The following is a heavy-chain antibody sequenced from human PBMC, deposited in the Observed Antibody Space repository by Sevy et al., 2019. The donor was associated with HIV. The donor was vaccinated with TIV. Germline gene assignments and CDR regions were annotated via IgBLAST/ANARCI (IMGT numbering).Heavy chain of an antibody. J-gene: IGHJ4*02. CDR1: GYSFTTYW. Sequence: GESLKISCKGSGYSFTTYWIGWVRQMPGKGLEWVGIIHPSDSDTRYSPSFQGQVTISADKSISTAYLQWSSLKASDTAMYYCARRSTGIVGTHFDYWGQGTLVTVSS. CDR3: ARRSTGIVGTHFDY. CDR2: IHPSDSDT. D-gene: IGHD1-26*01. V-gene: IGHV5-51*01.